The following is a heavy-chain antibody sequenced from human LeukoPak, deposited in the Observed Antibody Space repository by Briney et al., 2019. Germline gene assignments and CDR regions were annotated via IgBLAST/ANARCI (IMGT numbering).Heavy chain of an antibody. CDR1: GYSISSGYY. J-gene: IGHJ5*02. V-gene: IGHV4-38-2*02. CDR2: IYHSGST. Sequence: SETLSLTCTVSGYSISSGYYWGWIRQPPGKGLEWIGSIYHSGSTYYNPSLKSRVTISVDTSENQFSLKLSSVTAADTAVYYCARGGGIVVVPAAGSFDPWGQGTLVTVSS. CDR3: ARGGGIVVVPAAGSFDP. D-gene: IGHD2-2*01.